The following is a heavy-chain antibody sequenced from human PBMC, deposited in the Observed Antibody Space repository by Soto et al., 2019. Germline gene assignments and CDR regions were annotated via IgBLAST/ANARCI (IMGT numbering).Heavy chain of an antibody. J-gene: IGHJ4*02. CDR3: VREMVTMIVGFYYFDY. Sequence: EMQLVESGGGLVQPGGSLRLSCAASGFTVSSNYMSWVRQAPGKGLEWVSVIYAGGSTHYADSVEGRFTISRDNSKNTLYLQMNSLRAEDTAVYYCVREMVTMIVGFYYFDYWGQGTLVTVSS. D-gene: IGHD3-22*01. CDR1: GFTVSSNY. V-gene: IGHV3-66*01. CDR2: IYAGGST.